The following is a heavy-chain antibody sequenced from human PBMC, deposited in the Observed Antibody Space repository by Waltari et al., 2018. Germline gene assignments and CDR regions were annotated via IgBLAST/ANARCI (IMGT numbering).Heavy chain of an antibody. Sequence: QVTLKESGPVLVKPTETLTLTCTVSGFSLSNARMGVSWIRQPPGKALEWLAHIFSNDEKSYSPPRKTSLTISKDTSKSQVVLTMTNMDPVDTATYYCARSGAGGTTFGYYYYYMDVWGKGTTVTISS. D-gene: IGHD1-7*01. CDR1: GFSLSNARMG. CDR2: IFSNDEK. J-gene: IGHJ6*03. V-gene: IGHV2-26*01. CDR3: ARSGAGGTTFGYYYYYMDV.